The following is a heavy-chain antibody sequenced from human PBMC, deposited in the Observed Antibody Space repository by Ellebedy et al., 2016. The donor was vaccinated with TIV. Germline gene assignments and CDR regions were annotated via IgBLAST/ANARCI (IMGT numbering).Heavy chain of an antibody. V-gene: IGHV1-69*04. CDR2: IIPILGIA. Sequence: AASVKVSCKASGGTFSSYAISWVRQAPGQGLEWMGRIIPILGIANYAQKFQGRVTITADKSTSTAYMELSSLRSEDTAVYYCAREVITDTAMVTSPSYGMDVWGQGTTVTVSS. D-gene: IGHD5-18*01. CDR1: GGTFSSYA. J-gene: IGHJ6*02. CDR3: AREVITDTAMVTSPSYGMDV.